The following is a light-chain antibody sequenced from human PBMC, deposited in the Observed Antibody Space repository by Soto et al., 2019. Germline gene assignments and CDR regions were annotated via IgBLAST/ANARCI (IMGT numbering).Light chain of an antibody. CDR3: QQYKEWPPFT. J-gene: IGKJ5*01. CDR2: GAS. CDR1: QSVSSN. V-gene: IGKV3-15*01. Sequence: IMMTQSPSTLSVSTGERATLSCRASQSVSSNLAWYQQKPGQAPRLLIYGASTRATGIPARFSGSGSGTEFTLTISSLQSEDFAVYYCQQYKEWPPFTFGQGTRLEI.